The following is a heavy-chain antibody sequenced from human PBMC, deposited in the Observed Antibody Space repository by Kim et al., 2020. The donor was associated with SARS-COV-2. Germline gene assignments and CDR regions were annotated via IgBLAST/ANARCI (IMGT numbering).Heavy chain of an antibody. CDR2: IDPDGRAA. Sequence: GGSLRLSCAASGFTFRNLYMNWVRQTPGKGLDWVANIDPDGRAATYVDSVRGRFTISRDNAQNSLYLQMNSLKVEDSGGYYCAGGRSGNPWGPGTVITV. V-gene: IGHV3-7*01. D-gene: IGHD3-16*01. CDR3: AGGRSGNP. J-gene: IGHJ5*02. CDR1: GFTFRNLY.